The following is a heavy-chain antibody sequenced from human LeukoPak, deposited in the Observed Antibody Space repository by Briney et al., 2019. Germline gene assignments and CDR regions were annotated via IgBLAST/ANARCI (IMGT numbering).Heavy chain of an antibody. D-gene: IGHD2-15*01. CDR1: GGSMSSYY. J-gene: IGHJ6*03. CDR2: IYYSGST. V-gene: IGHV4-59*01. Sequence: PSETLSLTCTVSGGSMSSYYWSWIRQPPGKGLEWIGYIYYSGSTNYNPSLKSRVTISVDTSKNQFSLKLSSVTAADTAVYYCARSARGGSGSYYFYYMDVWGKGTTVTVSS. CDR3: ARSARGGSGSYYFYYMDV.